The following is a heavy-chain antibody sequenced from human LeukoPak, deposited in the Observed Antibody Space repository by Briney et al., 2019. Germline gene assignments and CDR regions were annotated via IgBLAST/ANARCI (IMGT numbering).Heavy chain of an antibody. CDR3: ARLICGGGDCGGVGAFDI. CDR2: IYSGGST. V-gene: IGHV3-53*01. D-gene: IGHD2-21*02. Sequence: GGSLRLSCAASGFTVSSNYMSWVRQAPGKGLEWVSVIYSGGSTYYADSVKGRFTISGDNSKNTLYLQMNSLRAEDTAVYYCARLICGGGDCGGVGAFDIWGQGTMVTVSS. CDR1: GFTVSSNY. J-gene: IGHJ3*02.